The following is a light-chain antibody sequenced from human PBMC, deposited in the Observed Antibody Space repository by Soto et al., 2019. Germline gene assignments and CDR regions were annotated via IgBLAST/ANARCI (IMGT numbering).Light chain of an antibody. V-gene: IGKV3-20*01. Sequence: EIVLTQSPGTLSLSPGERATLSCRASQSVYSSYLAWYQQNPGQAPRLLIYDASSRATGIADRFSGSGSGTDFTLTISRLEPEDFAVYYCQQYGNLWTFGQGTKLEI. J-gene: IGKJ2*02. CDR2: DAS. CDR3: QQYGNLWT. CDR1: QSVYSSY.